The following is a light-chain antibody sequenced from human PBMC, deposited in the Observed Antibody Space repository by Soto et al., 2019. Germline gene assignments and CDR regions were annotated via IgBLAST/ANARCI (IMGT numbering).Light chain of an antibody. V-gene: IGKV1-12*01. CDR2: AAS. CDR1: QDISSW. CDR3: QQASNFTLT. Sequence: IQRTQSPSSVSASVGDRVTITCRASQDISSWLAWFQQRPGRAPNLLIYAASTLQSGVPSRFSGSGSGTVFTLTISSLKNEDFGTYYCQQASNFTLTFGGGTKVDIK. J-gene: IGKJ4*01.